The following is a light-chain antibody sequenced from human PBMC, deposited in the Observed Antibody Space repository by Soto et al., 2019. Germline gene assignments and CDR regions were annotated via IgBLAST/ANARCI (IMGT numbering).Light chain of an antibody. CDR1: QSVSSTY. CDR3: QQYGSSRWT. Sequence: EMVLTQSPDTLSLFPGERATLSCRASQSVSSTYLAWYQQKLGQAPRLLIFGASSRATGIPDRFSGSGSGTDFTLTISRLEPEDFAVYYCQQYGSSRWTCGQGTKVEIK. V-gene: IGKV3-20*01. J-gene: IGKJ1*01. CDR2: GAS.